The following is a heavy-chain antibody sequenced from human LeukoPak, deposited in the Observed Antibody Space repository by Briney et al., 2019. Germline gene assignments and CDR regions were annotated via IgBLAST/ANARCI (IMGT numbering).Heavy chain of an antibody. J-gene: IGHJ4*02. V-gene: IGHV1-69*01. CDR2: IIPIFGTA. D-gene: IGHD2-2*01. Sequence: SVKVSCKASGGTFSSYAISWVRQAPGQGLEWMGGIIPIFGTANYAQKFQGRVTITADESTSTAYMELSSLRSEDTAVYYCARGGYCSSTSCPIDYWGQGTLVTVSS. CDR1: GGTFSSYA. CDR3: ARGGYCSSTSCPIDY.